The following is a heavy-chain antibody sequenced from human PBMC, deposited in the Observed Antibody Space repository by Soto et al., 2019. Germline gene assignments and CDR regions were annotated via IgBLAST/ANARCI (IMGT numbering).Heavy chain of an antibody. V-gene: IGHV3-30*18. CDR3: AKEGPGGGRHFYYGMDV. CDR2: ITNDGNNE. D-gene: IGHD1-26*01. J-gene: IGHJ6*02. Sequence: KLVESGGCVVQPGRSLRLSCAASGFVFSDYGMHWVRQAPGKGLEWVALITNDGNNEFYRESVKGRFSISRGRSTNTVDLLMNSLRPEDTGVYYCAKEGPGGGRHFYYGMDVWGQGTTVTVSS. CDR1: GFVFSDYG.